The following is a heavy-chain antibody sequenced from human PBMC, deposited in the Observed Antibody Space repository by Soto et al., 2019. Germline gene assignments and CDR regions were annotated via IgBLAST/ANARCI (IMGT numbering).Heavy chain of an antibody. Sequence: QVQLVESGGGVVQPGRSLRLSCAASGFTFSSYGMHWVRQAPDKGLEWVAVIWYDGSNKYYADSVKGRFTISRDNSKKTLFLQMNSLRAEDTAVFYCARGAEGGTLIPWYGMDVWGQGTTVTVSS. J-gene: IGHJ6*02. CDR2: IWYDGSNK. D-gene: IGHD6-13*01. V-gene: IGHV3-33*01. CDR1: GFTFSSYG. CDR3: ARGAEGGTLIPWYGMDV.